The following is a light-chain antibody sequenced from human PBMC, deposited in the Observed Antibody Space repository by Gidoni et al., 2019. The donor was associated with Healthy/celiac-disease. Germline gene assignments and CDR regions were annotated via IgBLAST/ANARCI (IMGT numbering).Light chain of an antibody. CDR2: DAS. V-gene: IGKV3-11*01. Sequence: EIVLTQSPATLSLSPGERATLSCRASQSVSSYLAWYQQKPGKAPRLLIYDASNRATGIPARFSGSGSGTDFTLTISSLEPEDFAVYCCQQRSNWPTFGQGTKLEIK. J-gene: IGKJ2*01. CDR3: QQRSNWPT. CDR1: QSVSSY.